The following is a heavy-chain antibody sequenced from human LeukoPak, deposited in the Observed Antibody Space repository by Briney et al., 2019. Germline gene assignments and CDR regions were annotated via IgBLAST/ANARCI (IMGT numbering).Heavy chain of an antibody. V-gene: IGHV1-18*01. Sequence: ASVKVSCKASGYTFTSYGISWGRQAPGQGLEWMGWISAYNGNTNYAQKLQGRVTMTTDTSTSTAYMELRSLRSDDTAVYYCARVPYDSSGYYQYYFDYWGQGTLVTVSS. CDR3: ARVPYDSSGYYQYYFDY. J-gene: IGHJ4*02. CDR2: ISAYNGNT. D-gene: IGHD3-22*01. CDR1: GYTFTSYG.